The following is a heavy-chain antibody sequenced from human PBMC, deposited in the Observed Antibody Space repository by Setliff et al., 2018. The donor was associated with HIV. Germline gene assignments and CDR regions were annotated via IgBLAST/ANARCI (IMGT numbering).Heavy chain of an antibody. CDR1: GFNFNTDW. D-gene: IGHD4-17*01. CDR3: ASLRGDYVGQYYYYMDI. J-gene: IGHJ6*03. Sequence: PGESLKISCTGSGFNFNTDWIVWVRQIPGKCLEWMGSIFPGDSDTRYSPSFQDQVTISVDKSISTAYLQWRSLKASDTAFYYCASLRGDYVGQYYYYMDIWGKGTTVTVSS. CDR2: IFPGDSDT. V-gene: IGHV5-51*01.